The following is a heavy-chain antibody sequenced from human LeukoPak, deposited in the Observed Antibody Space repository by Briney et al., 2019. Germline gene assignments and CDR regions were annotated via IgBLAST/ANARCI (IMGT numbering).Heavy chain of an antibody. V-gene: IGHV4-4*02. J-gene: IGHJ6*03. CDR1: GGSISSSNW. CDR3: ASPAVAGSGYYYYYMGV. Sequence: SGTLSLTCAVSGGSISSSNWWSWVRQPPGKGLEWVGSIYHSGSAYYNPSLKSRVAISVDTSKNQFSLQLSSVTAADTAVYYCASPAVAGSGYYYYYMGVWGKGTTVTVSS. CDR2: IYHSGSA. D-gene: IGHD6-19*01.